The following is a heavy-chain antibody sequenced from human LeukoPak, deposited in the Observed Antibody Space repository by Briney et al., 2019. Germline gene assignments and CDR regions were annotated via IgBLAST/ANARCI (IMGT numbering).Heavy chain of an antibody. CDR1: GFTFGSYS. CDR3: ARDSRFGHYFDY. CDR2: ISSSSSYI. J-gene: IGHJ4*02. V-gene: IGHV3-21*01. Sequence: GGSLRLSCAASGFTFGSYSMNWVRQAPGKGLEWASSISSSSSYIYYADSVKGRFTISRDNAKNSLYPQMNSLRAEDTAVYYCARDSRFGHYFDYWGQGTLVTVSS. D-gene: IGHD3-10*01.